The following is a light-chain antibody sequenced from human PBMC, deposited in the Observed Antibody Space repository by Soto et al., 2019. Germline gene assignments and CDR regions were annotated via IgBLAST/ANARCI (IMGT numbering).Light chain of an antibody. CDR2: TAS. J-gene: IGKJ4*01. CDR1: QGITSF. Sequence: DIPLTQSPSFLSASVGDRVSITCRASQGITSFLAWYQQIPGKAPKLLIYTASTLQSGVPPRFSVSGSGTEFTLTISSLQPEDFGTYYCQQLNSYPLTFGGGTRVAIK. V-gene: IGKV1-9*01. CDR3: QQLNSYPLT.